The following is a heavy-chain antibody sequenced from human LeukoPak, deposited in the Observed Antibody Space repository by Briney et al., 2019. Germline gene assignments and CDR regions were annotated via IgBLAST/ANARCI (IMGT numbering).Heavy chain of an antibody. J-gene: IGHJ5*02. D-gene: IGHD6-13*01. Sequence: TSETLSLTCAVSGGSISSSNWWSWVRQPPGKGLEWIGEIYHSGSTNYNPSLKSRVTISVDKSKNQFSLKLSSVTAADTAVYYCARGAAAGTLQLNWFDPWGQGTLVTVSS. CDR3: ARGAAAGTLQLNWFDP. CDR2: IYHSGST. V-gene: IGHV4-4*02. CDR1: GGSISSSNW.